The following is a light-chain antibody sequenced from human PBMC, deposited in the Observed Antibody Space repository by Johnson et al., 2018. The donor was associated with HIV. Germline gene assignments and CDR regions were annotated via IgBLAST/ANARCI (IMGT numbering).Light chain of an antibody. CDR2: ANN. V-gene: IGLV1-51*02. CDR3: GTWDSRLSVYV. Sequence: QSVLTQPPSVSAAPGQKVTISCSGSSSNIGNNYISWFQQLPGTPPKLLMYANNKRPSGIPDRFSGSKSGTSVTLDITGLQTGDEADYYCGTWDSRLSVYVFGTGTKVTVL. J-gene: IGLJ1*01. CDR1: SSNIGNNY.